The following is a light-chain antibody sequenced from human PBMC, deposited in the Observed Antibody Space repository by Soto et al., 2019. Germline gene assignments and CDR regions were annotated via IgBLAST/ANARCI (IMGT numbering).Light chain of an antibody. Sequence: QSVLTQPPSVSAAPGQKVTISCSGSSSNIGNNFASWDQQLPGTAPKLLIYDNNKRPSGIPGRFSGSKSGTSATLGITGLQTGDEADYFCGTWDTSLGAVVFGGGTKLTVL. CDR2: DNN. J-gene: IGLJ2*01. CDR1: SSNIGNNF. CDR3: GTWDTSLGAVV. V-gene: IGLV1-51*01.